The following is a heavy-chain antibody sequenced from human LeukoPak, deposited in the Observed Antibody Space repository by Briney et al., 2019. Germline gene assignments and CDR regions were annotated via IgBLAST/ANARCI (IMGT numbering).Heavy chain of an antibody. V-gene: IGHV1-2*02. CDR2: INLNNDET. CDR1: VYTFTYYY. D-gene: IGHD3-9*01. CDR3: ARSYFDVLTNYYMWLAP. J-gene: IGHJ5*02. Sequence: GASVTVSCTSSVYTFTYYYIHWVRQAPGQGLEWMGWINLNNDETFYAQNFQDRVTMTGDTSISTAYLELSSLRSDDTAVFYCARSYFDVLTNYYMWLAPWGQGTLVTVSS.